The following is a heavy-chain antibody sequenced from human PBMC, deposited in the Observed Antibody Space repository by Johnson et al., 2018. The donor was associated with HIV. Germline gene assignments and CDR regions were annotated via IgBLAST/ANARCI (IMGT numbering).Heavy chain of an antibody. V-gene: IGHV3-15*01. Sequence: VQLVESGGGLVKPGGSLRLSCTASGFTFNNAWMSWVRQVPGKGLEWVGRIKRKSDGGTTEYAAPVKGRFSISRDDSKNTLYLQMNSLKTEDTAVYYCTTMGLGSSSWRYDAFDIWGQGTMVTVSS. D-gene: IGHD6-13*01. CDR1: GFTFNNAW. J-gene: IGHJ3*02. CDR2: IKRKSDGGTT. CDR3: TTMGLGSSSWRYDAFDI.